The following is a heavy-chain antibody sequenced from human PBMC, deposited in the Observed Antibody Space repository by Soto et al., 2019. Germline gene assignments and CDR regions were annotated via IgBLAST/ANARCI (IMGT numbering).Heavy chain of an antibody. CDR3: AHTCGKYSSTRYPYYYPYIRV. CDR1: GFSLSMTGVG. V-gene: IGHV2-5*02. D-gene: IGHD6-13*01. Sequence: GPTRGNATQNGRLTWTFAGFSLSMTGVGVGWLRQPPGKALDWLALISWDDDNRYSPSLKSRLTITKDTSKNQVVLTMTNMDPVDTATYYCAHTCGKYSSTRYPYYYPYIRVCDKGT. J-gene: IGHJ6*03. CDR2: ISWDDDN.